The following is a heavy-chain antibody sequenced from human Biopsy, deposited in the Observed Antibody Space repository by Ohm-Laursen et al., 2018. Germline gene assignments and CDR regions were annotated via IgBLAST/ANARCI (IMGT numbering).Heavy chain of an antibody. CDR3: AATSTLYYYYYAMDV. J-gene: IGHJ6*02. CDR1: GFTFSSSA. CDR2: IVVGSGHT. V-gene: IGHV1-58*01. Sequence: SVKVSCNASGFTFSSSAVQWVRQARGQRLEWIGWIVVGSGHTNYAQKFQERVTLTRDMSTSTAYMELTSLRSEDTAVYYCAATSTLYYYYYAMDVWDQGTTITVSS.